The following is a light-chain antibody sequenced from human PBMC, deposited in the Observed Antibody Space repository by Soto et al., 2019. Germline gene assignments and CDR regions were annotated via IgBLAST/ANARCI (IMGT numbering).Light chain of an antibody. CDR3: QQRYSTPWT. J-gene: IGKJ1*01. Sequence: DIQMTQSPSSLSASVGDRVTITCRASQTIGISLNWYQQKPGKAPKLLMYVVSTLQSGVPSRFSGSGSGTDITLTISSLQPGDVATYYCQQRYSTPWTFGQGTKVEIK. CDR2: VVS. V-gene: IGKV1-39*01. CDR1: QTIGIS.